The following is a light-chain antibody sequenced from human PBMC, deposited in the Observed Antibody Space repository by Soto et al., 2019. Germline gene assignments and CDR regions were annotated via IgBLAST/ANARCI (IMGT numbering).Light chain of an antibody. CDR1: QSVSSY. Sequence: EIVLTQPPATLALSPGERATLSCSPSQSVSSYLAWYQQRPGQAPRLLIYDASNRATGIPARFSGSGSGTGFTLTISSLEPEDCAVYFCQQRGNWPPVIPVAQGTRLAIK. J-gene: IGKJ5*01. V-gene: IGKV3-11*01. CDR3: QQRGNWPPVIP. CDR2: DAS.